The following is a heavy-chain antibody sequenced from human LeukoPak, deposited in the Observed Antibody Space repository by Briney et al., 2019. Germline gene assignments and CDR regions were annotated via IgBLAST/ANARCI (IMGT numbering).Heavy chain of an antibody. J-gene: IGHJ6*02. Sequence: SETLSLTCTVSGGSISSYYWSWIRQHPGKGLEWIGYIYYSGSTYYNPSLKSRVTISVDTSKNQFSLKLSSVTAADTAVYYCAREYVDTSLLGEYYYYGMDVWGQGTTVTVSS. D-gene: IGHD5-18*01. V-gene: IGHV4-59*06. CDR2: IYYSGST. CDR3: AREYVDTSLLGEYYYYGMDV. CDR1: GGSISSYY.